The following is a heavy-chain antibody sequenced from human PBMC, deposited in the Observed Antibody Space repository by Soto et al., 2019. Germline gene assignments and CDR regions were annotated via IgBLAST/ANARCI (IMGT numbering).Heavy chain of an antibody. J-gene: IGHJ6*02. CDR2: ISSSGSTI. V-gene: IGHV3-48*03. CDR3: ARDRRYITIFGVVTVYYYCGMDV. D-gene: IGHD3-3*01. Sequence: EVQLVESGGGLVQPGGSLRLSCAASGFTFSSYEMNWVRQAPGKGLEWVSYISSSGSTIYYADSVKGRFTISRDNAKNSLYLQMNSLRAEHTAVYYCARDRRYITIFGVVTVYYYCGMDVWGQGTTVTVSS. CDR1: GFTFSSYE.